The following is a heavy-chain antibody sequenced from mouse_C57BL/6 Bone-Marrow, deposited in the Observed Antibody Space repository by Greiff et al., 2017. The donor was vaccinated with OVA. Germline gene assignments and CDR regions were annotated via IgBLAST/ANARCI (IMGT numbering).Heavy chain of an antibody. J-gene: IGHJ1*03. CDR2: IYPRSGNT. Sequence: VQLQQSGAELARPGASVKLSCKASGYTLTSYGISWVKQRTGQGLEWIGEIYPRSGNTYYNEKFKGKGTLTADKSSSTAYMGLRSLTSEDSAVYFCALTQYVDVWGTGTTVTVSS. CDR1: GYTLTSYG. D-gene: IGHD4-1*01. CDR3: ALTQYVDV. V-gene: IGHV1-81*01.